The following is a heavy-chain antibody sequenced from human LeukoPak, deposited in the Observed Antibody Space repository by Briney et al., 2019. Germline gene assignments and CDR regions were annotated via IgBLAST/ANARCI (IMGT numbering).Heavy chain of an antibody. V-gene: IGHV1-2*02. J-gene: IGHJ4*02. CDR2: MNVKTGAT. CDR1: GYTFTDYY. D-gene: IGHD1-26*01. Sequence: ASVKVSCKASGYTFTDYYIHWVRQAPGHGLEWLGWMNVKTGATNSAQKFPGRFTMTRDTSIGTASMEFSSLTSDDTAVYYCARQSGTYWGLDYWGQGTLVTVSS. CDR3: ARQSGTYWGLDY.